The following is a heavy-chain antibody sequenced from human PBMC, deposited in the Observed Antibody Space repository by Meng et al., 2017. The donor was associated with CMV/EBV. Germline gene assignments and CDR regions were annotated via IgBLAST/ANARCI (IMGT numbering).Heavy chain of an antibody. CDR3: ARVEDLGLTDGYYLRH. Sequence: QVQLRESGPGLVKPSQTLSLTCTVSGGAISSGDHYWSWLRQRPGKGLECIGYIYYSGTTHYNPSLKGRLTISLDTSKNHFSLELTSVTVADTAVYYCARVEDLGLTDGYYLRHWGQGTLVTVSS. V-gene: IGHV4-30-4*01. CDR2: IYYSGTT. J-gene: IGHJ4*02. CDR1: GGAISSGDHY. D-gene: IGHD4-17*01.